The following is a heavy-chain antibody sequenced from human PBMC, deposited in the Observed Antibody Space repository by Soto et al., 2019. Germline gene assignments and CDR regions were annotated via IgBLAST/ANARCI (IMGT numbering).Heavy chain of an antibody. J-gene: IGHJ4*02. CDR3: LRGPGPISIGTGDY. CDR2: IYNDGTYS. D-gene: IGHD3-10*01. Sequence: PGGTLKISCAASGLILEMYWMPWARQSPGKGLVWISRIYNDGTYSDYADSVRGRFTISRDNVNDTLYLQMNNLRAEDSGLYYCLRGPGPISIGTGDYWGQ. CDR1: GLILEMYW. V-gene: IGHV3-74*01.